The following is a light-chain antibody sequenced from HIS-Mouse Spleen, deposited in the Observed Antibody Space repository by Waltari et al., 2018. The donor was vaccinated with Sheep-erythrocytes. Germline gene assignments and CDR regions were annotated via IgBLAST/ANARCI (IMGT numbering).Light chain of an antibody. CDR2: EGS. V-gene: IGLV2-23*01. CDR1: SRDCGSYTL. J-gene: IGLJ2*01. Sequence: QSALTPTASVSGSPAPSITIPCPGTSRDCGSYTLLSWYQQHPGKAPKLMIYEGSKRPSGVSNRVSGSNSGNTASLTISGLQAEDEADYYCCSYAGRSTLVFGGGTKLTVL. CDR3: CSYAGRSTLV.